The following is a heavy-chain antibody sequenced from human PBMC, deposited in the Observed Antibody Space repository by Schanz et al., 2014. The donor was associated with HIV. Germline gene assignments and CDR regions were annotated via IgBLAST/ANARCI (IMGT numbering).Heavy chain of an antibody. D-gene: IGHD2-2*01. CDR3: ARDGNIVVIPAAKGEGSWFDP. J-gene: IGHJ5*02. Sequence: EVQILESGGGLVQPGGSLRLSCATSGFTYRDYWMTWVRQAPGKGLEWLANVHPDGIHANMVDSVKGRFTISRDNSKNTLYLQMNSLRAEDTAVYFCARDGNIVVIPAAKGEGSWFDPWGQGTLVTVSS. V-gene: IGHV3-7*01. CDR2: VHPDGIHA. CDR1: GFTYRDYW.